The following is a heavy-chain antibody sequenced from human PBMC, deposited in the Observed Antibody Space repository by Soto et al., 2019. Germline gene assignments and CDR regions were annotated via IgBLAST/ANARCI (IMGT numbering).Heavy chain of an antibody. CDR1: WGSLNPGGYS. J-gene: IGHJ4*02. V-gene: IGHV4-30-2*01. D-gene: IGHD6-13*01. Sequence: NPFPPRAVSWGSLNPGGYSWGWVPQPPGKGLEWIGYIYHSGSTYYNPSLKSRVTISVDRSKNQFSLKLSSVTAADTAVYYCASIAAAGTGLAYWGQGTLVTVSS. CDR2: IYHSGST. CDR3: ASIAAAGTGLAY.